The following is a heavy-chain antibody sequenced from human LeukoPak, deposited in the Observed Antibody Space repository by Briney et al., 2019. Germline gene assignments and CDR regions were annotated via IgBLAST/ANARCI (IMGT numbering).Heavy chain of an antibody. CDR3: ARMRAVGARSGAFDI. D-gene: IGHD1-26*01. Sequence: ASVKVSCKAPGGTFSSYAISWVRQAPGQGLEWMGGIIPIFGTANYAQKFQGRVTITTDESTSTAYMELSSLRSEDTAVYYCARMRAVGARSGAFDIWGQGTMVTVSS. CDR2: IIPIFGTA. CDR1: GGTFSSYA. V-gene: IGHV1-69*05. J-gene: IGHJ3*02.